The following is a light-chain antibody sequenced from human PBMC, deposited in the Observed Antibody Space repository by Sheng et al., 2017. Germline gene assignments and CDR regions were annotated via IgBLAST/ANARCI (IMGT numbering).Light chain of an antibody. CDR2: DDT. CDR3: HVWDSSSDQVV. CDR1: SIGDKV. Sequence: SYVLTQPPSVSVAPGQTATITCGGNSIGDKVVHWYQQRPGQAPILLVYDDTDRPAGIPERFSGSNSGNTATLTIIRVEAGDEADYYCHVWDSSSDQVVFGGGTKLTVL. J-gene: IGLJ2*01. V-gene: IGLV3-21*02.